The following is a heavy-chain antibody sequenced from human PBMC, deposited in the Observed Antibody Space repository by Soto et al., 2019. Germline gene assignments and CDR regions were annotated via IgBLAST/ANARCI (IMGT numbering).Heavy chain of an antibody. CDR1: GFSLTTSGVG. CDR2: IYWDDDK. J-gene: IGHJ4*02. Sequence: QITLNESGPTQVKPRQTLTLTCTFSGFSLTTSGVGVGWIRQSPGKAPEWLALIYWDDDKRYSPSLKSRLTITKDTPKHQVVLTMARLDPADTATYYCAHRVLRTVFGLVTTTAIYFDFWGQGTPVAVSS. D-gene: IGHD3-3*01. CDR3: AHRVLRTVFGLVTTTAIYFDF. V-gene: IGHV2-5*02.